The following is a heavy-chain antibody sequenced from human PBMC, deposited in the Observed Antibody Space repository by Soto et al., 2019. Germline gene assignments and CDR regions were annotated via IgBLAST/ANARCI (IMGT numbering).Heavy chain of an antibody. D-gene: IGHD5-18*01. J-gene: IGHJ4*02. CDR3: AKEGIELWSAFDY. Sequence: QVQLVESGGGVVQPGRSLRLSCAASGFTFNNYGIHWVRQAPGKGLEWVAVISSDGDDKYYADSMKGRFTISRDNSRNTLYLQMNSLKPEDTAMYYCAKEGIELWSAFDYWGQGALVTVSS. CDR1: GFTFNNYG. CDR2: ISSDGDDK. V-gene: IGHV3-30*18.